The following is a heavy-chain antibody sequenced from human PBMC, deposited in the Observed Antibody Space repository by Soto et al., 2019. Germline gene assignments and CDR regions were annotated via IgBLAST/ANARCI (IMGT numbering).Heavy chain of an antibody. D-gene: IGHD6-6*01. Sequence: QVQLVESGGGVAQPGRSLRLSCAVSGFTFSDYGMHWVRQAPGKGLVWVAVVSYDGSYKYYADSVKGRFTVSRDLSGNTLFLQMNSLRLEDTAVYFCAKEMYPRTVLDSSSPWGDYWGQGTLVAVSS. CDR1: GFTFSDYG. CDR3: AKEMYPRTVLDSSSPWGDY. CDR2: VSYDGSYK. V-gene: IGHV3-30*18. J-gene: IGHJ4*02.